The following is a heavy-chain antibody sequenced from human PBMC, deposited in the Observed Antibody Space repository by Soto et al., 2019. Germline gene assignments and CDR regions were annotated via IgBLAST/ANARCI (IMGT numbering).Heavy chain of an antibody. CDR2: ISYDGSNK. V-gene: IGHV3-30*18. D-gene: IGHD3-16*01. Sequence: GGSLRLSCAASGFTFSSYGMHWVRQAPGKGLEWVAVISYDGSNKYYADSVKGRFTISRDNSKNTLYLQMNSLRAEDTAVYYCAKVGTHTYASKDFDYWGQGTLVTVSS. CDR3: AKVGTHTYASKDFDY. CDR1: GFTFSSYG. J-gene: IGHJ4*02.